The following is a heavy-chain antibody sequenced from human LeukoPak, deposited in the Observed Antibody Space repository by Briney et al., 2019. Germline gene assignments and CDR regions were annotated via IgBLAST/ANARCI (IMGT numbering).Heavy chain of an antibody. D-gene: IGHD3-10*01. V-gene: IGHV4-34*01. J-gene: IGHJ4*02. CDR1: GGSFSGYY. CDR3: ARGRITMIRGIIISGYFDY. CDR2: IDHSGST. Sequence: SETLSLTCAVYGGSFSGYYWSWIRQSPGKGLEWIGEIDHSGSTSYHLSLKSRVTISVDTSKNQFSLKLTSVTAADTAVYYCARGRITMIRGIIISGYFDYWGQGALVTVSS.